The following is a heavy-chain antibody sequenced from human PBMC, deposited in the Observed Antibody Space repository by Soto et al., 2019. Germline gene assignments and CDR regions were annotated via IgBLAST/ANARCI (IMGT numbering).Heavy chain of an antibody. V-gene: IGHV3-48*01. CDR2: ISSSSSSTI. D-gene: IGHD2-8*01. CDR3: ARVVLMVYADSYDAFDI. CDR1: GFTFSSYS. Sequence: GGSLRLSCAASGFTFSSYSMNWVRQAPGKGLEWVSYISSSSSSTIYYADSVKGRFTISRDNAKNSLYLQMNSLRAEDTAVYYCARVVLMVYADSYDAFDIWGQGTMVTVSS. J-gene: IGHJ3*02.